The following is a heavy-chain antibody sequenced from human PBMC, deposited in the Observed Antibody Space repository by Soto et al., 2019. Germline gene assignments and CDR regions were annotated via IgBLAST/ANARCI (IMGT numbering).Heavy chain of an antibody. CDR2: ISSSSSTI. CDR3: AREISVTIFGVVIIMGTESYYGMDV. Sequence: GGSLRLSCTASGFTVGDYAMSWFRQAPGKGLEWVSYISSSSSTIYYADSVKGRFTISRDNAKNSLYLQINSLRDEDTAVYYCAREISVTIFGVVIIMGTESYYGMDVWGQGT. CDR1: GFTVGDYA. V-gene: IGHV3-48*02. D-gene: IGHD3-3*01. J-gene: IGHJ6*02.